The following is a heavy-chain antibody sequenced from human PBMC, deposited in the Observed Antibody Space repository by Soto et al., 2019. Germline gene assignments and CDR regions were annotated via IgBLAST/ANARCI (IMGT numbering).Heavy chain of an antibody. CDR2: ISAYNGNT. CDR3: ARKVVDTAMVRRYYYYGMDV. D-gene: IGHD5-18*01. J-gene: IGHJ6*02. V-gene: IGHV1-18*04. CDR1: GYTFTSYG. Sequence: ASVKVSCKASGYTFTSYGISWVRLAPGQGLEWMGWISAYNGNTNYAQKLQGRVTMTTDTSTSTAYMELRSLRSDDTAVYHCARKVVDTAMVRRYYYYGMDVWGQGTTVIVSS.